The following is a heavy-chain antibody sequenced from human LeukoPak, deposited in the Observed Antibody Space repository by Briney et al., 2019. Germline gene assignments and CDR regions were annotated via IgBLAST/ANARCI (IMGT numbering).Heavy chain of an antibody. J-gene: IGHJ4*02. V-gene: IGHV3-53*01. CDR3: AKDPPGYGDGMYYFDY. D-gene: IGHD4-17*01. Sequence: PGRSLRLSCAASGFTVSSNYMSWVRQAPGKGLEWVSIIYSGGSTFYADSVKGRFTTSRDNSKNTLYLQMNSLRAEDTAVYYCAKDPPGYGDGMYYFDYWGQGTLVTVSS. CDR1: GFTVSSNY. CDR2: IYSGGST.